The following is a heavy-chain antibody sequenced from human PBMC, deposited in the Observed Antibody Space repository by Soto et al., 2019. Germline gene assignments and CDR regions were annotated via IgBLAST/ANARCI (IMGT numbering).Heavy chain of an antibody. CDR1: GGSISGGDYY. CDR2: IYYSGST. D-gene: IGHD3-3*01. J-gene: IGHJ6*02. CDR3: ARDNILGILYGGMDV. V-gene: IGHV4-30-4*01. Sequence: SETLSLTCTVSGGSISGGDYYWSWIRQPPGKGLEWIGYIYYSGSTYYNPSLKSRVTISVDTSKNQFSLKLSSVTAADTAVYYCARDNILGILYGGMDVWGQGTTVTVSS.